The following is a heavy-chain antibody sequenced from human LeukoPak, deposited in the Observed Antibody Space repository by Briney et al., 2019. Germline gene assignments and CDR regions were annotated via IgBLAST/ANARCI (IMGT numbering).Heavy chain of an antibody. CDR1: GFTFSSYR. CDR3: ARDVAAAAGTRGFDP. CDR2: ISSSSSTT. Sequence: GGSLRLSCAASGFTFSSYRMNWVRQAPGKGLEWVSYISSSSSTTYYADSVKGRFTISRDNAKNSLYLQMNSLRAEDTAVYYCARDVAAAAGTRGFDPWGQGTLVTVSS. D-gene: IGHD6-13*01. V-gene: IGHV3-48*04. J-gene: IGHJ5*02.